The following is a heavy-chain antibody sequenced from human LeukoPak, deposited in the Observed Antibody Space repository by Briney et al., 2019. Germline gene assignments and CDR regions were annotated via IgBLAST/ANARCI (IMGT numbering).Heavy chain of an antibody. V-gene: IGHV3-23*01. J-gene: IGHJ4*02. Sequence: GRSLKLSCAASGFSFSSYAMSWVRQAPGKGLEWVSSISGSGDNTYYAESVKGRFTISRDNSKNTLFLQMNSLRAEDTAVFYCAKRSGYTTGWFFDFWGQGTLVTVSS. D-gene: IGHD6-19*01. CDR3: AKRSGYTTGWFFDF. CDR2: ISGSGDNT. CDR1: GFSFSSYA.